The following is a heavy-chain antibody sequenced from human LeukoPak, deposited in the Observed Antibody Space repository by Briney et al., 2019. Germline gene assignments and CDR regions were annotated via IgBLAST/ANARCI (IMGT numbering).Heavy chain of an antibody. CDR1: GGTFSSYA. Sequence: SVKVSCKASGGTFSSYAISWVRQAPGQGLEWMGGIIPIFGTANYAQKFQGRVTITTDESTSTAYMELSSLRSEDTAVYYCARVSVMVRGVITQLGYWGQGTLVTVSS. CDR3: ARVSVMVRGVITQLGY. V-gene: IGHV1-69*05. CDR2: IIPIFGTA. J-gene: IGHJ4*02. D-gene: IGHD3-10*01.